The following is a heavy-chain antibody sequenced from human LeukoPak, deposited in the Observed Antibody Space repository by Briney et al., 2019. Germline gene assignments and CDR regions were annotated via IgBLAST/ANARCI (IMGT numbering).Heavy chain of an antibody. D-gene: IGHD3-10*01. CDR2: ITNSGGHT. CDR3: ARDSWFGES. J-gene: IGHJ4*02. Sequence: GGSLRLSCAASGFTFSSYSMYWVRQAPGKGLEYVSAITNSGGHTYYANSVKGRFTISRDNSNNTLYLQMGSLRPEDTAMYYCARDSWFGESWGQGTLVTVSS. V-gene: IGHV3-64*01. CDR1: GFTFSSYS.